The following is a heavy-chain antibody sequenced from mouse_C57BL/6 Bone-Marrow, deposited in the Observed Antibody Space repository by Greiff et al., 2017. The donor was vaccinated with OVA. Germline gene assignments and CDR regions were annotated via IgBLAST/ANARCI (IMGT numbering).Heavy chain of an antibody. D-gene: IGHD2-1*01. CDR2: IDPSDSYT. CDR1: GYTFTSYW. Sequence: QVQLQQPGAELVRPGTSVKLSCKASGYTFTSYWMHLVKQRPGQGLEWIGVIDPSDSYTNYHQKFKGKATLTVDTSSSTAYMQLSNLTSEDSAVYYCARRDYGNYGFAYWGQGTLVTVSA. CDR3: ARRDYGNYGFAY. J-gene: IGHJ3*01. V-gene: IGHV1-59*01.